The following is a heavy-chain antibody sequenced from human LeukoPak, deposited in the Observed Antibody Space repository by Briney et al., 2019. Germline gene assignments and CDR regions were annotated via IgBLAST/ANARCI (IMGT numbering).Heavy chain of an antibody. CDR1: GGSISRGGYS. V-gene: IGHV4-61*02. CDR3: ARGSGYYYYYYYMDV. D-gene: IGHD3-22*01. J-gene: IGHJ6*03. Sequence: SETLSLTCTVSGGSISRGGYSWSWIRQPAGKGLEWIGRIYTSGSTNYNPSLKSRVSMSVDTSKRQFSLKLSSVTAADTAVYYCARGSGYYYYYYYMDVWGKGTTVTVSS. CDR2: IYTSGST.